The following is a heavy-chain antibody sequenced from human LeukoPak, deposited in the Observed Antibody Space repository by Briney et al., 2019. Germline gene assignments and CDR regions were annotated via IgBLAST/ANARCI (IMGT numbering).Heavy chain of an antibody. CDR3: ARDGGGGLDY. CDR2: ISISSNYI. J-gene: IGHJ4*02. V-gene: IGHV3-21*01. Sequence: GGSLRLSCAASGFTFSNYNMNWVRQAPGKGLEWVSCISISSNYIYYPDSVKGQFTISRDNAKNSLYLQMNSLRAEDTAVYYCARDGGGGLDYWGQGTLVTVSS. CDR1: GFTFSNYN. D-gene: IGHD3-16*01.